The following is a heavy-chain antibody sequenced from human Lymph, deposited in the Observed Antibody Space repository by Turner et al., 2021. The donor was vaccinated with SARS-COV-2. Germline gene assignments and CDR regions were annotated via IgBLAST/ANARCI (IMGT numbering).Heavy chain of an antibody. CDR3: ARDRDSSGWVDY. D-gene: IGHD3-22*01. V-gene: IGHV3-30*04. CDR1: GFPFSRYA. CDR2: ISYDGSDK. J-gene: IGHJ4*02. Sequence: QVQLVESGGGGVQPGRSLRLSWAASGFPFSRYAMHWVRQAPGKGLEWVAFISYDGSDKYYADSVKGRFTFSRDNSKNTLYLQMNSLRAEDTAVYYCARDRDSSGWVDYWGQGTLVTVSS.